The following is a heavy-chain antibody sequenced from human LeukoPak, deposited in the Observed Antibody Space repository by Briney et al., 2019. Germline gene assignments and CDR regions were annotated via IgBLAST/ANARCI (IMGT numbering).Heavy chain of an antibody. CDR1: GFPFRGYS. J-gene: IGHJ4*02. CDR3: ARDWGGDGVFDY. D-gene: IGHD3-16*01. V-gene: IGHV3-21*01. CDR2: ISSSSSYI. Sequence: GGSLRLSCAASGFPFRGYSMNWVRQAPGKGLEWVSSISSSSSYIYYADSVKGRFTISRDNAKNSLYLQVNSLRAEDTAVYYCARDWGGDGVFDYWGQGTLVTVSS.